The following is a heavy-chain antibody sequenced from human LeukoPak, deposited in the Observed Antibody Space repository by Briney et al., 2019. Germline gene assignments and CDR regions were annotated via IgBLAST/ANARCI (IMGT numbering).Heavy chain of an antibody. D-gene: IGHD3-22*01. CDR1: GFTFSSYA. CDR2: ISYDGSNK. Sequence: GGSLRLSCAASGFTFSSYARHWVRQAPGKGLEWVAVISYDGSNKYYADSVKGRFTISRDNTKTTMYLHMNSLRAEDTAVYYCARDRWDDDSRFYYYYGMDVWGQGTPVTVSS. V-gene: IGHV3-30*04. CDR3: ARDRWDDDSRFYYYYGMDV. J-gene: IGHJ6*02.